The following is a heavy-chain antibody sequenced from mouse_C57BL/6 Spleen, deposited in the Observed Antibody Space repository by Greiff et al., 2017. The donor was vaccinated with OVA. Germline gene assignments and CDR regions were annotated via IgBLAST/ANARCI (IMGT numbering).Heavy chain of an antibody. D-gene: IGHD1-1*01. CDR1: GYSFTDYN. CDR3: ARSDYYGSSYHYFDY. Sequence: EVHLVESGPELVKPGASVKISCKASGYSFTDYNMNWVKQSNGKSLEWIGVINPNYGTTSYNQKFKGKATLTVDQSSSTAYMQLNSLTSEDSAVYYCARSDYYGSSYHYFDYWGQGTTLTVSS. J-gene: IGHJ2*01. V-gene: IGHV1-39*01. CDR2: INPNYGTT.